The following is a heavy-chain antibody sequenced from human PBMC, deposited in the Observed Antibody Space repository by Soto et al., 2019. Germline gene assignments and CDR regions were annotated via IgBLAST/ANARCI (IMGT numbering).Heavy chain of an antibody. V-gene: IGHV3-74*01. CDR3: SRVGGSTWH. CDR1: GFTFSSYW. J-gene: IGHJ4*02. CDR2: INSDGSST. D-gene: IGHD1-26*01. Sequence: EGQLVESGGGLVQPGGSLRVSCAASGFTFSSYWMHGVRQAPGKGLVWVSRINSDGSSTNYADFVKGRFTISRDNAKNTLYLQMNSLSVEDTAVYYCSRVGGSTWHWGQGTLVTVSS.